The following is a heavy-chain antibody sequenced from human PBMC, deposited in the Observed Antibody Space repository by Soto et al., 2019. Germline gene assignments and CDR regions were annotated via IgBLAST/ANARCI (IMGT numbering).Heavy chain of an antibody. Sequence: EVQLLESGGGLVQPGGSLRLSCAASGFTFSSYAMRWVRQAPGKGLEWVSAISGSGGSTYYADSVKGRFTISRDNSKNTLYLQMNSLRAEDTAVYYCAKDLYGDYGFDYWGQGTLVTVSS. CDR2: ISGSGGST. V-gene: IGHV3-23*01. J-gene: IGHJ4*02. D-gene: IGHD4-17*01. CDR3: AKDLYGDYGFDY. CDR1: GFTFSSYA.